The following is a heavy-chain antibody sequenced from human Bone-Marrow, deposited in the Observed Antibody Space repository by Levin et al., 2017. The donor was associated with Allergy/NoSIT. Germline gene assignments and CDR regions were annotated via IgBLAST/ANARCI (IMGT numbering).Heavy chain of an antibody. Sequence: SETLSLTCTVSGGSISSYYWSWIRQPPGKGLEWIGYIYYSGSTNYNPSLKSRVTMSVDTSQNQISLKLSSVTAADTAAYYCARGRSYSEYYFDYWGQGTLVTVSS. J-gene: IGHJ4*02. CDR3: ARGRSYSEYYFDY. CDR2: IYYSGST. D-gene: IGHD3-10*01. V-gene: IGHV4-59*01. CDR1: GGSISSYY.